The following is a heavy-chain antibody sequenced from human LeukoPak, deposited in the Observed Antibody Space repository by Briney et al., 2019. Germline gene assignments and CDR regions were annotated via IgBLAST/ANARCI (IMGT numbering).Heavy chain of an antibody. CDR1: GGSISSSSYY. D-gene: IGHD4-17*01. J-gene: IGHJ6*03. Sequence: SETLSLTCTVSGGSISSSSYYWGWLRQPPGKGLEWIGSIYYSGSTYYNPSLKSRVTISVDTSKNQFSLKLSSVTAADTAVYYCARERLATVAKGDYYHYMDVWGKGTTVTVSS. V-gene: IGHV4-39*07. CDR3: ARERLATVAKGDYYHYMDV. CDR2: IYYSGST.